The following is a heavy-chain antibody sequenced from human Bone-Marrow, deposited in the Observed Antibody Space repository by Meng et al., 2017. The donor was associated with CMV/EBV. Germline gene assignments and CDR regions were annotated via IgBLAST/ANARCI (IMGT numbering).Heavy chain of an antibody. V-gene: IGHV1-2*02. D-gene: IGHD1-1*01. J-gene: IGHJ4*02. CDR2: INPSSGGT. Sequence: ASVKVSCKASGYSFTGHYMHWVRQAPGQGLEWMGGINPSSGGTKYAQNLQGRVTMTRDTSISTAYMELSRLRSADTAVYYCARELMAGTGLAEDYWGQGTLVTVSS. CDR3: ARELMAGTGLAEDY. CDR1: GYSFTGHY.